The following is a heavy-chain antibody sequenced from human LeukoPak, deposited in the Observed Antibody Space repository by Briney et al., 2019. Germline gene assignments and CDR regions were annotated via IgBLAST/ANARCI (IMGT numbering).Heavy chain of an antibody. CDR2: IKTDGSEK. J-gene: IGHJ5*02. CDR3: ARYYYGSGTSFYP. D-gene: IGHD3-10*01. CDR1: GFTFSNAW. V-gene: IGHV3-7*01. Sequence: GGSLRLSCAASGFTFSNAWMSWVRQAPGKGLEWVANIKTDGSEKHYVDSVKGRFTISRDNAKNSLYLQMSSLRADDTAMFYCARYYYGSGTSFYPWGQGTLVTVSS.